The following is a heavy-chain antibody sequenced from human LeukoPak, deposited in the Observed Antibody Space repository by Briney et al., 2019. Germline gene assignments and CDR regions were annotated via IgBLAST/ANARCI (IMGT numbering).Heavy chain of an antibody. CDR1: GFTFSSYA. D-gene: IGHD3-10*01. J-gene: IGHJ3*01. CDR2: ISGSGGST. CDR3: ANSNPADSRVF. Sequence: GGSLRLSCAASGFTFSSYAMSWVRQAPGKGLEWVSAISGSGGSTYYADSVKGRFTISRDNSKNTLYLQMNSLRAEDTAVYYGANSNPADSRVFWGQGTMVTVSS. V-gene: IGHV3-23*01.